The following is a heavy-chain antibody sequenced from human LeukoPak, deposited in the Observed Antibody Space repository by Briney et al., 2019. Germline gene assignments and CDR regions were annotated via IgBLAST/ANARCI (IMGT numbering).Heavy chain of an antibody. CDR1: DGSISSSSYY. CDR2: IYYSGST. CDR3: ARTRYYYNSRSYGAPYYFDY. D-gene: IGHD3-10*01. V-gene: IGHV4-39*01. Sequence: SETLSLTCTVSDGSISSSSYYWGWIRQPPGKGLEWIGNIYYSGSTYYNPSLKSRVTISVDTSKNQFSLKLSSVTAADTAVYYCARTRYYYNSRSYGAPYYFDYWGQGTLVTVSS. J-gene: IGHJ4*02.